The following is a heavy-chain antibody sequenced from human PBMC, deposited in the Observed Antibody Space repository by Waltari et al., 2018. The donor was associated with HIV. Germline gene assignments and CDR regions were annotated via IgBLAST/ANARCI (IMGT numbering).Heavy chain of an antibody. J-gene: IGHJ4*02. CDR2: INHSGST. CDR1: GGSFSGYY. Sequence: QVQLQQWGAGLLKPSETLSLTCAVYGGSFSGYYWSWIRQPPGTGLEWIGEINHSGSTNYNPSLKSRVTISVDTSKNQFSLKLSSVTAADTAVYYCARGPETGNSSSSSKYYFDYWGQGTLVTVSS. D-gene: IGHD6-13*01. CDR3: ARGPETGNSSSSSKYYFDY. V-gene: IGHV4-34*01.